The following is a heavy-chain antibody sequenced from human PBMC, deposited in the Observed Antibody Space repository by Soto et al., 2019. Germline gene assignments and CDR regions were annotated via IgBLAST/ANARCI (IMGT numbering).Heavy chain of an antibody. D-gene: IGHD1-1*01. Sequence: QVQLVESGGGVVQPGRSLRLSCAASGFTFSSYGMHWVRQAPGKGLEWVAVIWYDGSNKYYADSVKGRFTISRDNSKNTLYLQMNSLRAEDTAVYYCARMGTGNKNWFDPWGQGTLVTVSS. CDR1: GFTFSSYG. CDR3: ARMGTGNKNWFDP. J-gene: IGHJ5*02. V-gene: IGHV3-33*01. CDR2: IWYDGSNK.